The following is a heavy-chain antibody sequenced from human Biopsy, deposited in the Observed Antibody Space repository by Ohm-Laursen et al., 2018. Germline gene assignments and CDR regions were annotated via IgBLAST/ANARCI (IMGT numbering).Heavy chain of an antibody. D-gene: IGHD1/OR15-1a*01. Sequence: SSVKVSCKASGGTFSSSAITWVRQAPGQGLEWMGGIIGIFRTAHYAQKSQGRVTITADEFMSTAYMELSSLRSEDTAVYYCARGGGYNWNNGWFDPWGQGTLVTVSS. CDR3: ARGGGYNWNNGWFDP. V-gene: IGHV1-69*01. CDR1: GGTFSSSA. CDR2: IIGIFRTA. J-gene: IGHJ5*02.